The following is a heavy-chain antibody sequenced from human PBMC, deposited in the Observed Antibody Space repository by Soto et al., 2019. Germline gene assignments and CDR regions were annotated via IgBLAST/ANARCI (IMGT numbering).Heavy chain of an antibody. CDR2: VYNSGTT. D-gene: IGHD1-26*01. CDR3: ARFSGAGFEY. Sequence: SETLSLTCTVSGASINTRTYFWGWIRQAPGRGLDWIGNVYNSGTTHYNPSLRSRVSISIDTSENQFSLQLSSVTAADTAVYFCARFSGAGFEYWGQGTLVTVSS. CDR1: GASINTRTYF. J-gene: IGHJ4*02. V-gene: IGHV4-39*01.